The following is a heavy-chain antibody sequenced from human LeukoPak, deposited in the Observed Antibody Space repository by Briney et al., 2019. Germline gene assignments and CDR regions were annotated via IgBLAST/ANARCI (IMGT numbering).Heavy chain of an antibody. J-gene: IGHJ6*02. CDR1: GYTFTSYD. CDR3: ARETITIVLGYYYGMDV. CDR2: MNPNSGNT. Sequence: ASVKVSCKASGYTFTSYDINWVRQATGLGLEWMGWMNPNSGNTGYAQKFQGRVTMTRNTSISTAYMELSSLRSEDTAVYYCARETITIVLGYYYGMDVWGQGTTVTVSS. V-gene: IGHV1-8*01. D-gene: IGHD3-9*01.